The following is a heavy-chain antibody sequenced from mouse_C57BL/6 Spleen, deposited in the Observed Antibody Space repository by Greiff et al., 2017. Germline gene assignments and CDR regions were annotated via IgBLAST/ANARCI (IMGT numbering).Heavy chain of an antibody. Sequence: QVQLKESGAELAKPGASVKLSCKASGYTFTSYWMHWVKQRPGQGLEWIGYINPSSGYTKYNQKFKDKATLTADKSSSTAYMQLSSLTYEDSAVYYCARYDYDQDGFAYWGQGTLVTGSA. V-gene: IGHV1-7*01. D-gene: IGHD2-4*01. J-gene: IGHJ3*01. CDR3: ARYDYDQDGFAY. CDR2: INPSSGYT. CDR1: GYTFTSYW.